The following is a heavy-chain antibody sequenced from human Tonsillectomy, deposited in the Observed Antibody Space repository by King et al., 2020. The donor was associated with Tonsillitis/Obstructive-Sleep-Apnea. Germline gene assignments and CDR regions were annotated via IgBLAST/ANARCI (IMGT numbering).Heavy chain of an antibody. CDR2: ISWDGDST. V-gene: IGHV3-20*04. J-gene: IGHJ5*02. CDR3: ARDDDYSNYNYFDP. CDR1: GFTIDDHG. Sequence: VQLVESGGGVVRPGGSLRLSCAASGFTIDDHGMSWVRQAPGKGLECVSGISWDGDSTCCADSVKGRFTISKDNAKKSLYLQMNSLRVEDTALYYCARDDDYSNYNYFDPWGQGTLVTVSS. D-gene: IGHD4-11*01.